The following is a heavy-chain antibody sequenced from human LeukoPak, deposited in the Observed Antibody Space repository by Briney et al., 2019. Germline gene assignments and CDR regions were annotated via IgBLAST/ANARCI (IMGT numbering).Heavy chain of an antibody. Sequence: GESLKISCKGSGYSFTSYWIGWVRQMPGKGLEWMGIIYPGDSDTRYSPSFQGQVTISADKSISTAYLQWSSLKASDTAMYYCARRLRDDTAMVNSGITEYYFDYWGQGTLVTVSS. CDR2: IYPGDSDT. CDR3: ARRLRDDTAMVNSGITEYYFDY. D-gene: IGHD5-18*01. V-gene: IGHV5-51*01. CDR1: GYSFTSYW. J-gene: IGHJ4*02.